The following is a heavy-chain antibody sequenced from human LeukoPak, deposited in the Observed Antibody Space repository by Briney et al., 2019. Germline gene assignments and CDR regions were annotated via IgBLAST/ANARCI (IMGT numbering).Heavy chain of an antibody. CDR2: ISYDGSNK. D-gene: IGHD1-26*01. J-gene: IGHJ4*02. Sequence: GGSLRLSCAASGFTFSSYAMHWVRQAPGKGLEWVAVISYDGSNKYYADSVKGRFTISRDNSKNTLYLQMNSLRAEDTAVYYCAREYPSGSYYYWGQGTLVTVSS. CDR3: AREYPSGSYYY. V-gene: IGHV3-30*04. CDR1: GFTFSSYA.